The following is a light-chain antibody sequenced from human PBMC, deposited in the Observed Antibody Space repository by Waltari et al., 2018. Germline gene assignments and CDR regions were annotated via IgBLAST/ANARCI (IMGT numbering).Light chain of an antibody. CDR2: VAS. CDR3: RHYVRLPAT. CDR1: QSVSRA. J-gene: IGKJ1*01. Sequence: ETVFTQSPGTLTLSLGERATLSCRASQSVSRALAWYQQEPGQAPSLLIYVASTRSPGIPDMFSGSGSGTDVNLTISRLEPVDLAVYYCRHYVRLPATFGQGTTGGI. V-gene: IGKV3-20*01.